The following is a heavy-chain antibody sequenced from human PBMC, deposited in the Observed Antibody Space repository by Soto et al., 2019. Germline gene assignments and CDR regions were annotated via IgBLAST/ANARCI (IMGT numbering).Heavy chain of an antibody. V-gene: IGHV4-4*02. Sequence: SDTLSLTCAVSGGSISSSNWWSWVRQPPGKGLEWIGEIYHSGSTNYNPSLKSRVAISVDKSKNQFSLKLSSVTAADTAVYYCARDRDYYGSGSYSSTRYNWFDPWGQGTLVTVSS. J-gene: IGHJ5*02. CDR2: IYHSGST. CDR3: ARDRDYYGSGSYSSTRYNWFDP. D-gene: IGHD3-10*01. CDR1: GGSISSSNW.